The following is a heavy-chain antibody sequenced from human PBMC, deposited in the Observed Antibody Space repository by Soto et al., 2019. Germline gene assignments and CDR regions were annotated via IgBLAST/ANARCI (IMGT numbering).Heavy chain of an antibody. J-gene: IGHJ4*02. Sequence: GASVKVSCKASGYTFSSSPLHWVRQAPGQGPEWMGWINTANDDTKYSQKFQDRVTLTRDTSASTAYMEVSSLTPEDTAVYYCARDEGVASGNWGQGTLVTVSS. CDR2: INTANDDT. D-gene: IGHD5-12*01. CDR1: GYTFSSSP. V-gene: IGHV1-3*04. CDR3: ARDEGVASGN.